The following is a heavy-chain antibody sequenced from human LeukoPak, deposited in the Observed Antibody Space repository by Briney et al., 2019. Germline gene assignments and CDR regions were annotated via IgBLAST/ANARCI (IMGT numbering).Heavy chain of an antibody. J-gene: IGHJ4*02. V-gene: IGHV1-2*02. Sequence: ASVKVSCKASGYTFTGYYMHWVRQAPGQGLEWMGWINPNSGGTNYAQRFQGRLTMTRDTSISTAYMELSRLRSDDTALYYCTVLLWFGVGETAFDYWGQGTLVTVSS. CDR3: TVLLWFGVGETAFDY. CDR1: GYTFTGYY. D-gene: IGHD3-10*01. CDR2: INPNSGGT.